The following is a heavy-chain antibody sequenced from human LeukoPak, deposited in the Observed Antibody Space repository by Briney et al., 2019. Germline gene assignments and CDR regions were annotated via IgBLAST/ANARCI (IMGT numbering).Heavy chain of an antibody. J-gene: IGHJ4*02. CDR1: GYTFSNYW. CDR2: IYPGDSDT. D-gene: IGHD5-24*01. Sequence: GESLKISCKASGYTFSNYWIGWVRQTPGKGLEWMGIIYPGDSDTRYSPSFQGQVTISADKSINTAYLQWSSLKASDTAMYYCARVDGYNYVDYFDYWGQGTLVTVSS. V-gene: IGHV5-51*01. CDR3: ARVDGYNYVDYFDY.